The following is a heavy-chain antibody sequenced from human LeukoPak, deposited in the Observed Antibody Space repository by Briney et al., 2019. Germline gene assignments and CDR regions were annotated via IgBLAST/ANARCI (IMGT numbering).Heavy chain of an antibody. CDR2: MDPSDSYT. CDR1: GFSFSTYW. D-gene: IGHD1-26*01. Sequence: GESLKISCKGSGFSFSTYWISWVRQMPGKGLEWMGTMDPSDSYTNYSPSFQGHVTISADKSISTAYLQWSSLKASDIAVYYCARHILGGPAFDMWGQGTMVTVSS. V-gene: IGHV5-10-1*01. J-gene: IGHJ3*02. CDR3: ARHILGGPAFDM.